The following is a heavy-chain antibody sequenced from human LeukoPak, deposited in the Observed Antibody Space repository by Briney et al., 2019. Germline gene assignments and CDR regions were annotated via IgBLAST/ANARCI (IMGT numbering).Heavy chain of an antibody. J-gene: IGHJ5*02. V-gene: IGHV3-53*01. CDR2: IYAGGTT. CDR3: ARDSSGWYDH. CDR1: GFAVSTNY. Sequence: GGSLRLSCAASGFAVSTNYMSWVRQAPGRGLEWVSVIYAGGTTYYADSVRGRFTISRDNSKNTLYLQMNSLRDEDTAVYYCARDSSGWYDHWGQGTLVTVSS. D-gene: IGHD6-19*01.